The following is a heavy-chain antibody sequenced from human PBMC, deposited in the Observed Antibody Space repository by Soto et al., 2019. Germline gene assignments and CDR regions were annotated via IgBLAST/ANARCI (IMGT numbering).Heavy chain of an antibody. CDR1: GGTFGSYA. J-gene: IGHJ4*02. D-gene: IGHD2-2*01. Sequence: QVQLVQSGAEVKKPGSSVKVSCKASGGTFGSYAFSWVRQAPGQGLEWMGGIIPVSGAAHYAQKFQGRVTITADESTSTAYMELSSLSFQDTAVYYCATALGCRSTSCTLDYWGQGTRFIV. CDR2: IIPVSGAA. CDR3: ATALGCRSTSCTLDY. V-gene: IGHV1-69*01.